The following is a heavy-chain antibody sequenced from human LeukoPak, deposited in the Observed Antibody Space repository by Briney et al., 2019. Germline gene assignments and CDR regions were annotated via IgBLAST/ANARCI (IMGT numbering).Heavy chain of an antibody. CDR1: GGSISSYY. CDR3: ARLGWSGGWFFYFDY. Sequence: SETLSLTCTVSGGSISSYYWSWIRQPPGKGLEWIGYVYNSGSTKYNPSLKSRVTISVDTSKNQFSLKLTSVTAADTAVYYCARLGWSGGWFFYFDYWGQGTLVTVSS. CDR2: VYNSGST. V-gene: IGHV4-59*08. D-gene: IGHD6-13*01. J-gene: IGHJ4*02.